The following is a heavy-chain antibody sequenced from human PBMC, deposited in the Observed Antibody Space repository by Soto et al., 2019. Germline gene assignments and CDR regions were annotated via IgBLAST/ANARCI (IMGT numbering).Heavy chain of an antibody. CDR3: AGVSGIVVVSAPRFAS. CDR2: IKQDGSGK. V-gene: IGHV3-7*04. Sequence: EVQLVESGGGLVQPGGSLRLSCAASGFTFSGYWMNWVRQAPGKGLEWVASIKQDGSGKYYVDSVKGRFTISRDNAKNSLYLQMNSLSAEDTAVYYCAGVSGIVVVSAPRFASWGQGTLVTVSS. J-gene: IGHJ4*02. CDR1: GFTFSGYW. D-gene: IGHD2-21*01.